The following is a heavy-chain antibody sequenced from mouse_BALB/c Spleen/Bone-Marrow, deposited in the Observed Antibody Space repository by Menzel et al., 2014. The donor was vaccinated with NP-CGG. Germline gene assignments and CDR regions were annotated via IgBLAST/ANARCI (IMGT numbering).Heavy chain of an antibody. D-gene: IGHD1-1*01. Sequence: EVKPVESGPDLVKPSQSLSLTCTVTGYSITSGYTWHWIRQFPGNTLEWMGYIHNSGTTNYNPSLKSRISITRDTSKNQFFLQLNSVTTEDTATYYCAITTVVNAMDYWGQGTSVTVSS. CDR3: AITTVVNAMDY. J-gene: IGHJ4*01. CDR1: GYSITSGYT. CDR2: IHNSGTT. V-gene: IGHV3-1*02.